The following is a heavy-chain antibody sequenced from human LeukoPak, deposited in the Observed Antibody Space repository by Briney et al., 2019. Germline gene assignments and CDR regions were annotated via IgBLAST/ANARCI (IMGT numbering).Heavy chain of an antibody. Sequence: PGGSLRLSCAASGFTFSSYGMHWVRPAPGKGLEWVAFIRYDGSNKYYADSVKGRFTISRDNSKNTLYLQMNSLRAEDTAVYYCAKEAYDYVWGSYLFDYWGQGTLVTVSS. CDR3: AKEAYDYVWGSYLFDY. V-gene: IGHV3-30*02. CDR1: GFTFSSYG. D-gene: IGHD3-16*02. CDR2: IRYDGSNK. J-gene: IGHJ4*02.